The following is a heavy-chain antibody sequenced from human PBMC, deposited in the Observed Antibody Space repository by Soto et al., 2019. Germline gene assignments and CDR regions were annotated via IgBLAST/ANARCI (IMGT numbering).Heavy chain of an antibody. D-gene: IGHD3-9*01. J-gene: IGHJ6*03. CDR3: ARDLHILTGSRYYYYYMDV. CDR1: GYTFTSYY. CDR2: INPSGGST. V-gene: IGHV1-46*03. Sequence: GASVKVSCKASGYTFTSYYMHWVRQAPGQGLEWMGIINPSGGSTSYAQKFQGRVTMTRDTSTSTVYMELSSLRSGDTAVYYCARDLHILTGSRYYYYYMDVWGKGTTVTVSS.